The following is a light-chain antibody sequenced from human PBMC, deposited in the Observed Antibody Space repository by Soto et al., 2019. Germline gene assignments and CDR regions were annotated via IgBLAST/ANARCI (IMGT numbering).Light chain of an antibody. CDR2: DAS. CDR3: QHYYQWPSFS. Sequence: EIVMTQSPATLSVSAGERVTFSCRASQSVATYVTWYQQKPGQAPRLLIYDASIRATDVPARFSGSGSGTEFTLTISSLQSEYFAVYYCQHYYQWPSFSFGPGTKLEIK. CDR1: QSVATY. V-gene: IGKV3-15*01. J-gene: IGKJ2*01.